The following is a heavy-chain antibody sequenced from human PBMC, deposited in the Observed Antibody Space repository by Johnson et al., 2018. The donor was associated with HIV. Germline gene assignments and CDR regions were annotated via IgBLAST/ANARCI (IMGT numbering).Heavy chain of an antibody. J-gene: IGHJ3*02. Sequence: QMLLVESGGGVVQPGRSLRLACVASGFTFNRYAMHWVRQAPGKGLEWVAVISYDGSNKYYADSVKGRFTISRDNSKNTLYLQMNSLRAEDTAVYYCARGVDGAFDIWGQGTMVTVSS. CDR1: GFTFNRYA. D-gene: IGHD3-10*01. CDR2: ISYDGSNK. V-gene: IGHV3-30-3*01. CDR3: ARGVDGAFDI.